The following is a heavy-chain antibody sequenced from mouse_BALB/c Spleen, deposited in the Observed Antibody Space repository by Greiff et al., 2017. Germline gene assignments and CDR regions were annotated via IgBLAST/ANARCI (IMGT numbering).Heavy chain of an antibody. CDR1: GYTFTNYW. D-gene: IGHD1-1*01. J-gene: IGHJ1*01. Sequence: VQLQQSGAELVRPGTSVKISCKASGYTFTNYWLGWVKQRPGHGLEWIGDIYPGGGYTNYNEKFKGKATLTADTSSSTAYMQLSSLTSEDSAVYYCARDYGSRSYWYFDVWGAGTTVTVSS. V-gene: IGHV1-63*02. CDR3: ARDYGSRSYWYFDV. CDR2: IYPGGGYT.